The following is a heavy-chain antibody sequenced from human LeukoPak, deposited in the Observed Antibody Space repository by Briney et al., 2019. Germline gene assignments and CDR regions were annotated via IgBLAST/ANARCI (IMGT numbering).Heavy chain of an antibody. V-gene: IGHV1-8*01. J-gene: IGHJ5*02. CDR3: ARGGNGYYDSSGYNPS. CDR2: MNPNSDNT. D-gene: IGHD3-22*01. Sequence: ASVKVSCKASGYTFTSYDINWVRQATGQGLEWMGWMNPNSDNTGYAQKFQGRVTMTRNTSISTAYMELSSLRSEDTAVYYCARGGNGYYDSSGYNPSWGQGTLVTVSS. CDR1: GYTFTSYD.